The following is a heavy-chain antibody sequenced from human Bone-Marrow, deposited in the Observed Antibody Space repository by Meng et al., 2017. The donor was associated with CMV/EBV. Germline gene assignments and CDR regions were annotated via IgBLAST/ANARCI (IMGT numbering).Heavy chain of an antibody. CDR3: ARGRGWLDY. CDR1: GFTFSSYA. D-gene: IGHD6-19*01. CDR2: ISYDGRNK. Sequence: GESLKISCAASGFTFSSYAMHWVRQAPGKGLEWVAVISYDGRNKYYADSVKGRFTISRDNSKNTLYLQMNSLRAEDTAVYYCARGRGWLDYWGQGTLVTVSS. J-gene: IGHJ4*02. V-gene: IGHV3-30-3*01.